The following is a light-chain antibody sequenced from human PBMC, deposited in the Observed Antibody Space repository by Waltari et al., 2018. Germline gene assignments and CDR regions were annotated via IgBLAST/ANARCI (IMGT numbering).Light chain of an antibody. CDR1: QSVGNN. Sequence: EKVLTQSPVILSVSPGERATLSCRASQSVGNNFAWYQQKPGQAPRLLNFAASTRATGIPARFSGSGSGTEFTLTISSLQSEDFAIYHCQQYNDWPLTFGGGTKIEMK. V-gene: IGKV3-15*01. J-gene: IGKJ4*01. CDR3: QQYNDWPLT. CDR2: AAS.